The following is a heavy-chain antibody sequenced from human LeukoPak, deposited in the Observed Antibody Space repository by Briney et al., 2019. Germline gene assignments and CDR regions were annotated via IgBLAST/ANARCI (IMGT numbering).Heavy chain of an antibody. J-gene: IGHJ4*02. Sequence: AGRSLRLSCVASGFTFSTYGMHWVRQAPGKGLEWVAFISYDGSNQHYADSVKGRFIISRDNSKNTLYLQTNSLTAEDTAVYYCAKDPRGGYSGSWYFDYWGQGTLVTVSS. V-gene: IGHV3-30*18. CDR1: GFTFSTYG. CDR2: ISYDGSNQ. CDR3: AKDPRGGYSGSWYFDY. D-gene: IGHD5-12*01.